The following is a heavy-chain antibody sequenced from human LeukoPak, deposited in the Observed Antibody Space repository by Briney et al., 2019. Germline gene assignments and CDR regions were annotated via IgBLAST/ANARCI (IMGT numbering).Heavy chain of an antibody. CDR2: ISGSSTYI. V-gene: IGHV3-21*01. Sequence: GGSLRLSCSASGFTFSTYTMNWVRQAPGKGLEWVSSISGSSTYIYYADSVKGRCTISRDNAKNSLYLQMNSLRAEDTAVYYCARDGFGQLARYDYWGQGTLVTVSS. CDR3: ARDGFGQLARYDY. CDR1: GFTFSTYT. J-gene: IGHJ4*02. D-gene: IGHD6-13*01.